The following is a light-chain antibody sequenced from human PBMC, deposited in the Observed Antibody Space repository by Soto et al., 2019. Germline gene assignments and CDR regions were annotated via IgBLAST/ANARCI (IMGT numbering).Light chain of an antibody. Sequence: EIVMTQSPATVSVSPGERATLSCRASQSVSNNLAWFQQKPGQAPRLLIFGASSRATGIPARFSGSGSGTEFTLTINSLQSEDFAVYYCQHYGRSPGLFTFGPGTKVDIK. V-gene: IGKV3-15*01. CDR2: GAS. J-gene: IGKJ3*01. CDR1: QSVSNN. CDR3: QHYGRSPGLFT.